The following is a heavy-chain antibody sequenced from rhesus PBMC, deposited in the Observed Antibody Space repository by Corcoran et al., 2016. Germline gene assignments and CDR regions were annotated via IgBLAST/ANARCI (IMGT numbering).Heavy chain of an antibody. D-gene: IGHD1-44*02. CDR3: ARDLGGSYAFDY. CDR2: ISGSSGST. CDR1: GGSVSSINW. Sequence: QVQLQESGPGLVKPSETLSPTCAVSGGSVSSINWWSWIRQPPGKGLECIGYISGSSGSTYYNHYLKSRVTISTDTSKNQFYLKLSSVTAADTAVYYCARDLGGSYAFDYWGQGVLGTVSS. J-gene: IGHJ4*01. V-gene: IGHV4-65*01.